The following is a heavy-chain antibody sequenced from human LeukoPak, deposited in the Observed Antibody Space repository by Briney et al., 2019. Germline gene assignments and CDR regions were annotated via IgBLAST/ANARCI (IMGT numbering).Heavy chain of an antibody. Sequence: GGSLRLSCAVSGFTVSTNYMTWVRQAPGKGLEWVSVIYSGGNMYYADSVKGRFTISRDNSKNTLYLQMHSLRAEDTAVYYCARGGGPYYSGSGTFDLWGQGTLVTVSP. D-gene: IGHD3-10*01. J-gene: IGHJ4*02. V-gene: IGHV3-53*01. CDR3: ARGGGPYYSGSGTFDL. CDR1: GFTVSTNY. CDR2: IYSGGNM.